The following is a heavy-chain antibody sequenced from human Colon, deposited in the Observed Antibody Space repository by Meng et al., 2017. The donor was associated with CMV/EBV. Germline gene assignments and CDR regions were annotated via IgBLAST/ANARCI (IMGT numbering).Heavy chain of an antibody. J-gene: IGHJ6*02. CDR2: IYHDGST. D-gene: IGHD3/OR15-3a*01. CDR3: ARDYIWTGFSAYGMDV. V-gene: IGHV4-38-2*02. Sequence: SETLSLTCSVSASSMNTGYFWGWIRQPPGKGLEWIGSIYHDGSTYYNPSLKSRVTISIDTSKKQFSLKLSSVTAADTAVYYCARDYIWTGFSAYGMDVWGQGTTVTVSS. CDR1: ASSMNTGYF.